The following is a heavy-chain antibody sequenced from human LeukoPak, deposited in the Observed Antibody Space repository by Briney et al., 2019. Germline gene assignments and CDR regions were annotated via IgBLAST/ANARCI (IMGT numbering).Heavy chain of an antibody. Sequence: ASVKVSCKASGGTFNSYAISWVRQAPGQGLEWMGGIIPIFGTAKYAQKFQGRVTITADELTSTAYMELNSLRSEDTAMYYCAREPRYSDYARVLDYWGQGTLVTVSS. CDR1: GGTFNSYA. V-gene: IGHV1-69*13. CDR2: IIPIFGTA. D-gene: IGHD5-12*01. J-gene: IGHJ4*02. CDR3: AREPRYSDYARVLDY.